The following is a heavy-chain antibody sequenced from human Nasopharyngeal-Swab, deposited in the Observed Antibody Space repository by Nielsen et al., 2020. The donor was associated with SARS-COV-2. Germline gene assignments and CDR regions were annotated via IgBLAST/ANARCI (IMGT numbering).Heavy chain of an antibody. CDR3: AKIQGYYYGMDV. CDR1: GFTFDDYA. J-gene: IGHJ6*02. Sequence: SLKISCAASGFTFDDYAMHWVRQAPGKGLEWVSGISWNSGSIGYADSVKGRFTISRDNAKNSLYLQMNSLRAEDTALYYCAKIQGYYYGMDVWGQGTTVTGSS. CDR2: ISWNSGSI. V-gene: IGHV3-9*01.